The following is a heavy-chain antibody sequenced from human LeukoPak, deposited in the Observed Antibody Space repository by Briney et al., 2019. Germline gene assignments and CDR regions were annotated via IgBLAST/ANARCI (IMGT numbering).Heavy chain of an antibody. D-gene: IGHD1-1*01. Sequence: SETLSLTCTVSGGSISSYYWSWIRQPPGKGLEWIGYIYYSGSTNYNPSLKSRVTISVDTSKNQFSLKLSSATAADTAVYYCARDGLEPGYFDYWGQGTLVAVSS. V-gene: IGHV4-59*12. J-gene: IGHJ4*02. CDR1: GGSISSYY. CDR3: ARDGLEPGYFDY. CDR2: IYYSGST.